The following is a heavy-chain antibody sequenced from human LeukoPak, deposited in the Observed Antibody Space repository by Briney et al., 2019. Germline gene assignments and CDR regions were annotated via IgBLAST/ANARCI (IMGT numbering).Heavy chain of an antibody. CDR2: IYYSGNT. D-gene: IGHD6-13*01. J-gene: IGHJ6*02. Sequence: SETLSLTCTVSGGSISSGDSISDYYWSWIRQPPGKGLEWIGYIYYSGNTNYNPSLKSRVTISVDTSKNQFSLKLSSVTAADTAVYYCARDRIAAAGTWTDHYYYYYGMDVWGQGTTVTVSS. V-gene: IGHV4-61*08. CDR1: GGSISSGDSISDYY. CDR3: ARDRIAAAGTWTDHYYYYYGMDV.